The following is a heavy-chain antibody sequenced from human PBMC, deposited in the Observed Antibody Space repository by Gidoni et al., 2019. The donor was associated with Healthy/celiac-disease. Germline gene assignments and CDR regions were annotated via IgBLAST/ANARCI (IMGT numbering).Heavy chain of an antibody. J-gene: IGHJ5*02. V-gene: IGHV4-31*03. CDR2: IYYSGST. CDR3: ARGRIGFNWFDP. D-gene: IGHD2-2*03. Sequence: QVQLQESGPGLVKPSQTLSLTCTVSGGSISSGGYYWSWIRQHPGKGLEWIGSIYYSGSTYYNPSLKSRVTISVDTSKNQFSLKLSSVTAADTAVYYCARGRIGFNWFDPWGQGTLVTVSS. CDR1: GGSISSGGYY.